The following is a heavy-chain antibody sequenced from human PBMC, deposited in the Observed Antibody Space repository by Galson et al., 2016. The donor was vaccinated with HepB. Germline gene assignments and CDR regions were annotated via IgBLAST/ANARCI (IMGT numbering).Heavy chain of an antibody. D-gene: IGHD3-10*01. CDR3: AREYGQRVIFDC. Sequence: SLRLSCAASEFTFSSHSMNWVRQAPGKGLEWVSYIDRSRSTIYYADSVKGRFTISRDNAKNSLYLQMISLRVEATDVYFCAREYGQRVIFDCWGQGTLVTFSS. CDR2: IDRSRSTI. CDR1: EFTFSSHS. V-gene: IGHV3-48*01. J-gene: IGHJ4*02.